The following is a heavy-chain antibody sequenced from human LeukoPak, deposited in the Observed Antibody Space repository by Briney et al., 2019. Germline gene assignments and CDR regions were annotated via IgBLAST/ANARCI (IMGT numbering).Heavy chain of an antibody. V-gene: IGHV4-39*01. Sequence: SETLSLTCTVSGGSISSSSYYWGWIRQPPGTGLEWIGTNSGSTYYNPSLKSRVTISVDTSKNQFSLKLSSVTAADTAVYYCTCGYYSRGDYWGQGTLVTVSS. CDR2: NSGST. CDR3: TCGYYSRGDY. D-gene: IGHD3-22*01. CDR1: GGSISSSSYY. J-gene: IGHJ4*02.